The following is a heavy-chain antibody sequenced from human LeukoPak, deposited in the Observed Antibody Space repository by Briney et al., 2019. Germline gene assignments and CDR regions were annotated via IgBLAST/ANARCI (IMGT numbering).Heavy chain of an antibody. V-gene: IGHV1-2*02. J-gene: IGHJ5*02. CDR3: ARIRGYDYRWFDP. CDR1: GYTFTGYY. CDR2: INPNSGGT. D-gene: IGHD5-12*01. Sequence: ASVKVSCKASGYTFTGYYMHWVRQAPGQGLEWMGWINPNSGGTNYAQKFQGRVTMTRDTSISTAYMELSRLRSDGTAVYYCARIRGYDYRWFDPWGQGTLVTVSS.